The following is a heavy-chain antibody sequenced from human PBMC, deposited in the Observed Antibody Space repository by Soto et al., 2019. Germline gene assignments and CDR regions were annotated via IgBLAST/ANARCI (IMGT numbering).Heavy chain of an antibody. J-gene: IGHJ6*03. CDR2: ISSSGSTI. D-gene: IGHD6-6*01. CDR1: GFTFSDYY. Sequence: GGSLRLSCAASGFTFSDYYMSWIRQAPGKGLEWVSYISSSGSTIYYADSVKGRFTISRDNAKNSLYLQMNSLRAEDTAVYYCARAVPYYYYYMDVWGKGTTVTVSS. CDR3: ARAVPYYYYYMDV. V-gene: IGHV3-11*01.